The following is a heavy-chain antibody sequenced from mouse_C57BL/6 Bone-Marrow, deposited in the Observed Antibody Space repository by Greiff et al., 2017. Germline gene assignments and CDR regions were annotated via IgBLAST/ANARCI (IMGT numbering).Heavy chain of an antibody. J-gene: IGHJ1*03. V-gene: IGHV5-17*01. CDR3: ARGGWLLPYWYFDV. Sequence: EVMLVESGGGLVKPGGSLKLSCAASGLTFSDYGMHWVRQAPEKGLEWVAYISSGSSTIYYADTVKGRFTISRDNAKNTLFLQMTSLRSEDTAMYYCARGGWLLPYWYFDVWGTGTTVTVSS. CDR1: GLTFSDYG. CDR2: ISSGSSTI. D-gene: IGHD2-3*01.